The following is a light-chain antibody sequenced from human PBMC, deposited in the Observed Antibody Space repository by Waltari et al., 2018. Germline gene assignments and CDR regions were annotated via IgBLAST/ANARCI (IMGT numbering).Light chain of an antibody. CDR1: QSVLYSSNNKNY. Sequence: DIVMTQSPDSLAVSLGERATINCKSSQSVLYSSNNKNYLAWYQQKPGQPPKLLIYWASTRKSGVPDRFSGSGSGTDFTLTISSLQAEDVAVYYCQQYYSTPSWTFGGGTKVEIK. J-gene: IGKJ4*01. CDR3: QQYYSTPSWT. CDR2: WAS. V-gene: IGKV4-1*01.